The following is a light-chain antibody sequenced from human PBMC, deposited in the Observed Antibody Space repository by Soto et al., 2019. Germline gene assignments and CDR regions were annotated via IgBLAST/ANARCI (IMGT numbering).Light chain of an antibody. CDR1: QSIRKW. Sequence: DIQMTQSPSTLSASIGDRVTLTCRASQSIRKWLAWYQQKPGKTPKLLIYETSTLESGVPSRVSGSGFGTEFPLTISSLQPDDFATYYCQQYYSYPWTFGQGTKVEI. CDR3: QQYYSYPWT. J-gene: IGKJ1*01. V-gene: IGKV1-5*03. CDR2: ETS.